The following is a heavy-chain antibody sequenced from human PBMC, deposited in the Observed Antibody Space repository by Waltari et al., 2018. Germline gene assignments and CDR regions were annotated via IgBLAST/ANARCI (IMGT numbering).Heavy chain of an antibody. CDR2: IYYSGST. D-gene: IGHD6-13*01. Sequence: QLQLQELVPGLVKPSETLSLTCTVSGGSISSSSYYCGWSGQPPGKGVGWSGSIYYSGSTYYNPSPKSRVTISVDTSKNQISLKLSSVTAADTAVYYCARVGGIMAAAGTWGQGTLVTVSS. CDR3: ARVGGIMAAAGT. CDR1: GGSISSSSYY. J-gene: IGHJ5*02. V-gene: IGHV4-39*07.